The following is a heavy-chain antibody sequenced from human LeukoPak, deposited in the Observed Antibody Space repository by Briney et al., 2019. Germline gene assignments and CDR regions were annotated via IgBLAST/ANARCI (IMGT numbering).Heavy chain of an antibody. J-gene: IGHJ4*02. CDR2: FDPEDGET. CDR1: GYTLTELS. V-gene: IGHV1-24*01. Sequence: ASVTVSCTVSGYTLTELSMHWVRQAPGKGLEWMGGFDPEDGETIYAQKFQGRVTMTEDTSTDTAYMELSSLRSEDTAVYYCATWVTMVRGVDIPYYFDYWGQGTLVTVSS. D-gene: IGHD3-10*01. CDR3: ATWVTMVRGVDIPYYFDY.